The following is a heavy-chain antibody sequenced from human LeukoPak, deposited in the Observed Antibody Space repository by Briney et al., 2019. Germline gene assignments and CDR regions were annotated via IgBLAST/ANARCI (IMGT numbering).Heavy chain of an antibody. CDR2: ISAYNGNT. J-gene: IGHJ3*02. V-gene: IGHV1-18*01. CDR3: ARVGDMVRGVIITDAFDI. CDR1: GYTFTSYS. Sequence: ASVKVSCKASGYTFTSYSISWVRQAPGQGLEWMGWISAYNGNTNYAQKLQGRVTMTTDTSTSTAYTELRSLRSDDTAVYYCARVGDMVRGVIITDAFDIWGQGTMVTVSS. D-gene: IGHD3-10*01.